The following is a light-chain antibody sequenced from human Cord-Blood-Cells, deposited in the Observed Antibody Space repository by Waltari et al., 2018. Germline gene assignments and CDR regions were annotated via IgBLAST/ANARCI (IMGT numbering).Light chain of an antibody. CDR2: AAS. CDR3: QQSYSTPVMYT. Sequence: DIQMTQSPSSLSASVGDRVTITCRASQSISSYLNWYQQKPGKAPKHLIYAASSLQSVVPSRFSGSGSGTDFTLTISSLQPEDFATYYCQQSYSTPVMYTFGQGTKLEIK. V-gene: IGKV1-39*01. J-gene: IGKJ2*01. CDR1: QSISSY.